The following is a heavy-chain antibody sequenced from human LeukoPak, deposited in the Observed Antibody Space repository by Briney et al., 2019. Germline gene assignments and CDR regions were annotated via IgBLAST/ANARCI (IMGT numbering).Heavy chain of an antibody. CDR3: AAGYDSSANDAFDI. Sequence: SETLSLTCTVSGGSNSSGSYYWSWIRQPAGKGLEWIGRIYTSGSTNYNPSLKSRVTISVDTSKNQFSLKLSSVTAADTAVYYCAAGYDSSANDAFDIWGQGTMVTVSS. J-gene: IGHJ3*02. D-gene: IGHD3-22*01. CDR2: IYTSGST. V-gene: IGHV4-61*02. CDR1: GGSNSSGSYY.